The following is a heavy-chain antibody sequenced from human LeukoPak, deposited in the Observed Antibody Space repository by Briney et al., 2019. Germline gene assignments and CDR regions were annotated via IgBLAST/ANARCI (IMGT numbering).Heavy chain of an antibody. Sequence: PSETLSLTCTVSGGSISSSSYYWGWIRQPPGKGLEWIGSIYYSGSTYYNPSLKGRVTISVDTSKNQFSLKLSSVTAADTAVYYCAGPAAAGDYFDYWGQGTLVTVSS. CDR1: GGSISSSSYY. CDR2: IYYSGST. CDR3: AGPAAAGDYFDY. D-gene: IGHD6-13*01. V-gene: IGHV4-39*01. J-gene: IGHJ4*02.